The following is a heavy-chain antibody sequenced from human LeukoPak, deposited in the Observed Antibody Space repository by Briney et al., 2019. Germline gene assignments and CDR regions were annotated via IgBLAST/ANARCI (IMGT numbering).Heavy chain of an antibody. CDR3: ARVYYYDSSGYYGYFDY. Sequence: ASVKVSFKASGYTFTSYGISWVRQAPGQGLEWMGWISAYNGNTNYAQKLQGRVAMTTDTSTSTAYMELRSLRSDDTAVYYCARVYYYDSSGYYGYFDYWGQGTLVTVSS. CDR2: ISAYNGNT. V-gene: IGHV1-18*01. CDR1: GYTFTSYG. D-gene: IGHD3-22*01. J-gene: IGHJ4*02.